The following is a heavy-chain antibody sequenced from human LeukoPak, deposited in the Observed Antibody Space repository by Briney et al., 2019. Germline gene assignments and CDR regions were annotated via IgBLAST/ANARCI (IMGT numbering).Heavy chain of an antibody. CDR1: GFTVSSNY. V-gene: IGHV3-53*01. D-gene: IGHD1-26*01. Sequence: SGGSLRLSCAASGFTVSSNYMSWVRQAPGKGLEWVSVIYSGGSTYYADSVKGRFTISRDNSKNTLYLQMNSLRAEDTAVYYCARASSGRGNYFDYWGQGTLVTVSS. J-gene: IGHJ4*02. CDR3: ARASSGRGNYFDY. CDR2: IYSGGST.